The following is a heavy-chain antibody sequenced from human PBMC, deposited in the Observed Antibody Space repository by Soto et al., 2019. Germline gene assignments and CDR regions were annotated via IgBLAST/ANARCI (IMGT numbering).Heavy chain of an antibody. CDR2: INSDGSST. CDR1: GFTFSSYW. D-gene: IGHD5-12*01. Sequence: EVQLVESGGGLVQPGGSLRLSCAASGFTFSSYWMHWVRQAPGKGLVWVSRINSDGSSTSYADSVKGRFTISRDNAKNTLYLQMNSLRAEDTAVYYCARHIVATPHYYYYGMDVWGQGTTVTVSS. V-gene: IGHV3-74*01. CDR3: ARHIVATPHYYYYGMDV. J-gene: IGHJ6*02.